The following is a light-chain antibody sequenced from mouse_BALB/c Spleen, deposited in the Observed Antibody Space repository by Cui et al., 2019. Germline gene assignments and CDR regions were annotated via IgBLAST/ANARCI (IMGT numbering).Light chain of an antibody. Sequence: DIVMTQSPATLSVTPGDRVSLSCSASQSISDYLHWYQQKSHESPRLLIKYASQSSSGIPSRFSGSGSGSDFTLSINSVEPEDVGVYYCQNGHSFPLTFGAGTKLELK. V-gene: IGKV5-39*01. J-gene: IGKJ5*01. CDR2: YAS. CDR3: QNGHSFPLT. CDR1: QSISDY.